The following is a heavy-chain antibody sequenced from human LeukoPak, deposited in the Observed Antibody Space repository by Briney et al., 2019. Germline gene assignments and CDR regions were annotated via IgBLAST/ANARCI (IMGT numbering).Heavy chain of an antibody. D-gene: IGHD2-21*02. Sequence: ASVKVSCKVSGYTLTELSMHWVRQAPGKGLEWMGGFDPEDGETIYAQKFQGRVTMTEDTSTDTAYMELRSLRSDDTAVYYCARDQDCGGDCSIGPIDYWGQGTLVTVSS. CDR1: GYTLTELS. J-gene: IGHJ4*02. CDR2: FDPEDGET. V-gene: IGHV1-24*01. CDR3: ARDQDCGGDCSIGPIDY.